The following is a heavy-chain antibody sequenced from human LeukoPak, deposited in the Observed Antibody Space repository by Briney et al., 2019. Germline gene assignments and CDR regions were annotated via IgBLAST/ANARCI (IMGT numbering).Heavy chain of an antibody. V-gene: IGHV4-31*03. Sequence: PSETLSLTCTVSGGSISSGGYYWSWIRQHPGKGLEWIGYIYYSGSTYYNPSLKSRVTISVDTSKNQFSLKLSSVTAADTAVYYCARGRVAAAGYFGYWGQGTLVTVSS. CDR1: GGSISSGGYY. J-gene: IGHJ4*02. D-gene: IGHD6-13*01. CDR3: ARGRVAAAGYFGY. CDR2: IYYSGST.